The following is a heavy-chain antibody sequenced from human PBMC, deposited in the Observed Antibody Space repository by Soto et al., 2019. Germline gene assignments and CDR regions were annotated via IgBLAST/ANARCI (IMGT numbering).Heavy chain of an antibody. CDR1: GGTFSSYT. CDR2: IIPILGIA. D-gene: IGHD3-10*01. CDR3: ARDSVRGHFDY. Sequence: QVQLVQSGAEVKKPGSSVKVSSKASGGTFSSYTISWVRQAPGQGLEWMGRIIPILGIANYAQKFQGRVTFTADKSTSTAYMELSSLRSEDTAVYYCARDSVRGHFDYWGQGTLVTVSS. V-gene: IGHV1-69*08. J-gene: IGHJ4*02.